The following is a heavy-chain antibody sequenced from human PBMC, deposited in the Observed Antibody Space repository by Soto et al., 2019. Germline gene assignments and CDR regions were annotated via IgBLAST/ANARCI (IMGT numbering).Heavy chain of an antibody. Sequence: ASVKVSCKASGYTFTGYYMHWVRQAPGQGLEWMGWINPNSGGTNYAQKFQGWVTMTRDTSISTAYMELSRLRSDDTAVYYCALLYFSGYYYGMDVWGQGTTVTVSS. V-gene: IGHV1-2*04. CDR3: ALLYFSGYYYGMDV. CDR1: GYTFTGYY. CDR2: INPNSGGT. D-gene: IGHD2-8*01. J-gene: IGHJ6*02.